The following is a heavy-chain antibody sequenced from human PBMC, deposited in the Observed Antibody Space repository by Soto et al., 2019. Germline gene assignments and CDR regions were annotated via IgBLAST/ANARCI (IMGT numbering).Heavy chain of an antibody. V-gene: IGHV1-18*01. Sequence: QVQLVQSGAEVKKPGASVKVSCKASVYTFTSYGISWVRQAPGQGLAWMGWISAYNGNTNYAQKLQGRVTMTTDTSTSTADMELRSLRSDDTAVYYCARGAAVAAAYYYYGMDVWGQGTTVTVSS. CDR1: VYTFTSYG. D-gene: IGHD6-19*01. CDR3: ARGAAVAAAYYYYGMDV. CDR2: ISAYNGNT. J-gene: IGHJ6*02.